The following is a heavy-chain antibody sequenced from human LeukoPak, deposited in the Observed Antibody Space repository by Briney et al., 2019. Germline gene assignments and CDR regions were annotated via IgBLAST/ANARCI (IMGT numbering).Heavy chain of an antibody. CDR2: MNPNMGNT. V-gene: IGHV1-8*03. J-gene: IGHJ4*02. D-gene: IGHD2-2*02. CDR1: GYTFTSYD. CDR3: ARVPLPAAIQGFDY. Sequence: GAAVKVSXKAYGYTFTSYDINVVRQGTGHGVEGVGWMNPNMGNTGYGQKCQGRVTITRNTSIRTAYMELSSLRSEDTAVYYCARVPLPAAIQGFDYWGQGTLVTVSS.